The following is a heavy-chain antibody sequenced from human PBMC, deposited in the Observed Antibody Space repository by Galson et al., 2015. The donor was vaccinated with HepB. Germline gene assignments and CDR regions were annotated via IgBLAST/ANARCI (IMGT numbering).Heavy chain of an antibody. CDR1: GVSIGTYY. Sequence: ETLSLTCTVSGVSIGTYYWSWFRQSPGKRTEWIGYIYSDGTTTYTPSLKSRITISIDTSKRQLSLTVRSVTAADTAVYSCASHPDYGDFWGQGTLVTVSS. CDR3: ASHPDYGDF. V-gene: IGHV4-59*08. J-gene: IGHJ4*01. CDR2: IYSDGTT.